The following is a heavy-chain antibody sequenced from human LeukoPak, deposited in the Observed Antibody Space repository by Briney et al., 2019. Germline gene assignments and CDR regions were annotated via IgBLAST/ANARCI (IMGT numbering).Heavy chain of an antibody. CDR3: ASQGW. CDR1: GGPFSNYY. Sequence: SETLSLTCAVSGGPFSNYYWSWIRQPPGKGLEWIGEINHSGSTNYNPSLKSRVTISVDTSKNQFSLKLSSVTPADTAVYYCASQGWWGQGTLVTVSS. D-gene: IGHD6-19*01. V-gene: IGHV4-34*01. J-gene: IGHJ4*02. CDR2: INHSGST.